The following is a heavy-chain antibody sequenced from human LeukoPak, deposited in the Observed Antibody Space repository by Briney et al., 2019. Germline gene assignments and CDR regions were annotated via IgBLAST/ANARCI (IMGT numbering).Heavy chain of an antibody. CDR1: GSTVSSNY. J-gene: IGHJ4*02. D-gene: IGHD3-9*01. Sequence: PGGSLRLSCAASGSTVSSNYMSWVRQAPGKGLEWVSVIYSGGSTYYADSVKGRFTISRDNSKNTLYLQMNSLRAEDTAVYYCARDPDILTGYYDYWGQGTLVTVSS. V-gene: IGHV3-53*01. CDR2: IYSGGST. CDR3: ARDPDILTGYYDY.